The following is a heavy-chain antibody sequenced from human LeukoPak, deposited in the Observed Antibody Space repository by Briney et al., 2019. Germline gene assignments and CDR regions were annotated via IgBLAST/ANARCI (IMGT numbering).Heavy chain of an antibody. J-gene: IGHJ4*02. V-gene: IGHV1-2*02. Sequence: ASVKVSCKASGYTFTGYYMHWVRQAPGQGLEWMGWINPNSGGTNYAQKFQGRVTMTRDRSISTAYMELSRLRSDDTAVYYCARGRYYDFWSGYSRGLYYFDYWGQGTLVTVSS. CDR1: GYTFTGYY. CDR3: ARGRYYDFWSGYSRGLYYFDY. CDR2: INPNSGGT. D-gene: IGHD3-3*01.